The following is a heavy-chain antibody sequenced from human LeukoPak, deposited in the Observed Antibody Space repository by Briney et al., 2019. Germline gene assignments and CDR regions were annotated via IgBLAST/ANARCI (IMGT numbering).Heavy chain of an antibody. CDR1: GFTFSDYY. CDR2: ITSSDSTT. CDR3: ARAIDSSGYFPPVDAFDI. D-gene: IGHD3-22*01. V-gene: IGHV3-11*04. Sequence: PGGSLRLSCAASGFTFSDYYMSWIRQAPGKGLEWVSHITSSDSTTHYADSVKGRFTISRDDAQNSLYLQMNSLRVEDTAVYYCARAIDSSGYFPPVDAFDIWGQGTMVTVSS. J-gene: IGHJ3*02.